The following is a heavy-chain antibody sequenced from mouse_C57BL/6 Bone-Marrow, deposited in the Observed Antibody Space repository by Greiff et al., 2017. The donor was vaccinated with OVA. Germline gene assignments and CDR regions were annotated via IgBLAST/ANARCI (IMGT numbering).Heavy chain of an antibody. D-gene: IGHD4-1*01. V-gene: IGHV1-64*01. CDR1: GYTFTSYW. Sequence: QVHVKQSGAELVKPGASVKLSCKASGYTFTSYWMHWVKQRPGQGLEWIGMIHPNSGSTNYNEKFKSKATLTVDKSSSTAYMQLSSLTSEDSAVYYCASGTGFAYWGQGTLVTVSA. J-gene: IGHJ3*01. CDR3: ASGTGFAY. CDR2: IHPNSGST.